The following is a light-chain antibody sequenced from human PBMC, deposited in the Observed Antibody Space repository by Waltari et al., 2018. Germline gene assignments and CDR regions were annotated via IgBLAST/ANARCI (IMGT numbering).Light chain of an antibody. CDR1: QSVSSY. CDR3: QQYYSTPWT. CDR2: DAS. J-gene: IGKJ1*01. Sequence: EIVLTQSPATLALSPGERATLSCRASQSVSSYLAWYQQKPGQAPRLLIYDASNRAHGIPARFSGSGSGTDFPLTISSLQAEDVAVYYCQQYYSTPWTFGQGTKVEIK. V-gene: IGKV3-11*01.